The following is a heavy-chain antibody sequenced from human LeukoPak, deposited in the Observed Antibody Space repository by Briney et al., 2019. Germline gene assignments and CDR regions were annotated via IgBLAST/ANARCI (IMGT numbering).Heavy chain of an antibody. J-gene: IGHJ4*02. D-gene: IGHD3-22*01. CDR3: ARVPGSSGYYFDY. CDR1: GGSISSDY. CDR2: ISYSGRT. V-gene: IGHV4-59*12. Sequence: DTLSLTCTVSGGSISSDYWSWIRQPPGKGLEWIGYISYSGRTYYNPSLRSRVTISVDTSKNPFSLKLSSVTAADTAVYYCARVPGSSGYYFDYWGQGTLVTVSS.